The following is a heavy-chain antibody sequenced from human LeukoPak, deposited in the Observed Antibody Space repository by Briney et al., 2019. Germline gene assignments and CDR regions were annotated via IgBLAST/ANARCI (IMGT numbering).Heavy chain of an antibody. Sequence: GGSLRLSCAVSGFTFSSYAMSWVRQAPGKGLEWVSAISGNGGSTYYADSVKGRFTISRDNTKNTLYLQMNSLRAEDTAIYYCAKAVAARSWFDPWGQGTLVTVSS. CDR1: GFTFSSYA. CDR2: ISGNGGST. V-gene: IGHV3-23*01. J-gene: IGHJ5*02. D-gene: IGHD6-19*01. CDR3: AKAVAARSWFDP.